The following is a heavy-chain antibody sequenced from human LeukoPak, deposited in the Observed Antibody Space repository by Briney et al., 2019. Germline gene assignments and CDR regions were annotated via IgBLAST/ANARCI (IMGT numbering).Heavy chain of an antibody. J-gene: IGHJ4*02. CDR3: ARGAVAGYLNAPLDY. V-gene: IGHV4-59*01. D-gene: IGHD6-13*01. Sequence: PSETLSLTCTVSGRSISTYYWTWIRQPPGKGLEWVGYIYYSVSTTYNPSLKSRVTTSVDMSKNQFSLKLTCVTAADTAVYYCARGAVAGYLNAPLDYWGQGTLVTVSS. CDR2: IYYSVST. CDR1: GRSISTYY.